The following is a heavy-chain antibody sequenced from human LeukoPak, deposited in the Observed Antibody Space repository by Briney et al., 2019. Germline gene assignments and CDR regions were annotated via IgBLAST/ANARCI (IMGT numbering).Heavy chain of an antibody. CDR2: INSDGSST. CDR3: VREPQAEYYFDY. J-gene: IGHJ4*02. V-gene: IGHV3-74*01. Sequence: PGGSLRLSCAASGXTFSRYWMHWVRQAPGKGLVWVSRINSDGSSTTYADSVKGRFTISRDNAKNTLYLQMNSLRAEDTAVYYCVREPQAEYYFDYWGQGTLVTVSS. CDR1: GXTFSRYW. D-gene: IGHD1-14*01.